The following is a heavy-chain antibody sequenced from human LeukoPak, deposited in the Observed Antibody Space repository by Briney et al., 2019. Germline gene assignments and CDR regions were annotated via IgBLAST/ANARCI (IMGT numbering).Heavy chain of an antibody. CDR2: ISISGDTT. V-gene: IGHV3-23*01. Sequence: GGSLRLSCAASGFAFGNYAMSWVRQAPGKGLEWVSAISISGDTTYYADSVKGRFTISKDNSKNTLFLQMSSLRAEDTAIFYCAKGEQWLLTPPYYFDYWGQGTLVTVSS. CDR3: AKGEQWLLTPPYYFDY. J-gene: IGHJ4*02. D-gene: IGHD6-19*01. CDR1: GFAFGNYA.